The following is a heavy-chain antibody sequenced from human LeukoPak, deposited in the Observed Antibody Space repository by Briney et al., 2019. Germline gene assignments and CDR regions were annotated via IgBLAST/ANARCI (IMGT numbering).Heavy chain of an antibody. D-gene: IGHD3-9*01. CDR1: GGSFSGYY. Sequence: SETLSLTCAVYGGSFSGYYWSWIRQPPGKGLEWIGEINHSGSTNYNPSLKSRVTISVDTSKNQFSLKLSSVTAADTAVYYCARVRGYYDILTGYVDIWGQGTMVTVSS. CDR3: ARVRGYYDILTGYVDI. V-gene: IGHV4-34*01. J-gene: IGHJ3*02. CDR2: INHSGST.